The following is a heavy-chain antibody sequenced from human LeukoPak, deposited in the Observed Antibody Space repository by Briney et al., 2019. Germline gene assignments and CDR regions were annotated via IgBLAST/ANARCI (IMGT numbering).Heavy chain of an antibody. D-gene: IGHD3-16*02. CDR3: ARQGYDYVWGSYRYTEYYFDY. CDR2: INHSGST. Sequence: SETLSLTCAVYGGSFSGYYWSWIRQPPGKGLEWIGEINHSGSTNYNPSLKSRVTISVDTSKNQFSLKLSSVTAADTAVYYCARQGYDYVWGSYRYTEYYFDYWGQGTLVTVSS. V-gene: IGHV4-34*01. CDR1: GGSFSGYY. J-gene: IGHJ4*02.